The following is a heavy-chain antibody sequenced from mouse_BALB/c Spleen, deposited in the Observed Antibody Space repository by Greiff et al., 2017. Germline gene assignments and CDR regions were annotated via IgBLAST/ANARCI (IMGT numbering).Heavy chain of an antibody. CDR3: ARELRLWYFDV. CDR2: ISSGGSYT. J-gene: IGHJ1*01. D-gene: IGHD2-4*01. CDR1: GFTFSSYG. Sequence: EVQVVESGGDLVKPGGSLKLSCAASGFTFSSYGMSWVRQTPDKRLEWVATISSGGSYTYYPDSVKGRFTISRDNAKNTLYLQMSSLKSEDTAMYYCARELRLWYFDVWGAGTTVTVSS. V-gene: IGHV5-6*01.